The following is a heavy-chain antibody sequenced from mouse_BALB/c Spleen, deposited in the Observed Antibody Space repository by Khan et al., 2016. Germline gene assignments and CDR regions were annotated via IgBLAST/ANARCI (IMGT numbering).Heavy chain of an antibody. CDR1: GYTSANYW. CDR2: IYPGDGDT. CDR3: ADALFVY. V-gene: IGHV1-87*01. J-gene: IGHJ3*01. Sequence: QVQLKESGAELARPGASVRLSCKASGYTSANYWMQWVKQRPGQGLEWIGSIYPGDGDTRYSQKFKDKATLTADKSSSSAYMHLRSVASEDSAVYYCADALFVYWGQGTLVTVPA.